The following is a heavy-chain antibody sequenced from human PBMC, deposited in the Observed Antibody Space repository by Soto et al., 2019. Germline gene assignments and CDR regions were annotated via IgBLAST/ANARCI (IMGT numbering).Heavy chain of an antibody. D-gene: IGHD2-15*01. CDR2: IYWDDDK. CDR3: AHSSRYCSGGSCHTFDY. V-gene: IGHV2-5*02. J-gene: IGHJ4*02. Sequence: QITLKESGPTLVKPTQTLTLTCTFSGFSLSTSGVGVGWIRQPPGKALEWLALIYWDDDKRYSPSLKSRLTITKDTSKNQVVLTMTNMDPVDTATYYCAHSSRYCSGGSCHTFDYWGQGTLVTVSS. CDR1: GFSLSTSGVG.